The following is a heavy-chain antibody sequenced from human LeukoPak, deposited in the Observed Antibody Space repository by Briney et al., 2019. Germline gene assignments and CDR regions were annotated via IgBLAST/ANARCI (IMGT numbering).Heavy chain of an antibody. CDR2: IDASGDST. Sequence: GGSLRLSCAASGFTFSNYAMSWVRQAPGKGLEWVSFIDASGDSTFYTDSVRGRFTISRDNSKNTLYLELNNLRGEDTAVYNCARSPGHWAHDYWGQGTLVTVSS. CDR3: ARSPGHWAHDY. J-gene: IGHJ4*02. D-gene: IGHD3-16*01. CDR1: GFTFSNYA. V-gene: IGHV3-23*01.